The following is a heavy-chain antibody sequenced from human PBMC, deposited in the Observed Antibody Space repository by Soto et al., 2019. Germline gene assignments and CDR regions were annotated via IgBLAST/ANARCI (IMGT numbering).Heavy chain of an antibody. D-gene: IGHD3-22*01. CDR1: GGTFSNSA. CDR2: IMPIFRTP. J-gene: IGHJ6*02. Sequence: GASVKVSCKASGGTFSNSAISWVRQAPGQGLEWMGGIMPIFRTPDYAQKFQGRVTITADESTSTAYMELSGLRSDDTAVYYCARDKDRLQLGGYYDSSGSRNYHYYGMNVWGQGTTVTVSS. V-gene: IGHV1-69*13. CDR3: ARDKDRLQLGGYYDSSGSRNYHYYGMNV.